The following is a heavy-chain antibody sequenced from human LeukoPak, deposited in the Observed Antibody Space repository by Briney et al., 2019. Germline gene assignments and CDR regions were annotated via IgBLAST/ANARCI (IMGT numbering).Heavy chain of an antibody. D-gene: IGHD2-15*01. V-gene: IGHV1-69*05. Sequence: SVKVSCKSSGGSFSSYAISWVRQAPGQGLEWMGGIIPIFGTPNYAQKFQGRVTIITDAPTGTAYMELSSLRSEDTDVYYCARRSRDCSGGSCYAPFDYWGQGTLVTVSS. CDR2: IIPIFGTP. J-gene: IGHJ4*02. CDR1: GGSFSSYA. CDR3: ARRSRDCSGGSCYAPFDY.